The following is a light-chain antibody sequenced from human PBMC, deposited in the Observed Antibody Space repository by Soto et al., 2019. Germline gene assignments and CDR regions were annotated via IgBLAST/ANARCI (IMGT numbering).Light chain of an antibody. CDR3: CSYEGTYSFRV. J-gene: IGLJ3*02. CDR1: SSDVGAYNY. CDR2: DVT. V-gene: IGLV2-11*01. Sequence: QSALTQPRSVSGSPGQSVTISCTGSSSDVGAYNYVSWYQQHPGKAPKFIIYDVTERPSGVPDRFSGSKSGNTAFLTISGLQVEDEADYYCCSYEGTYSFRVFGGGTKVTVL.